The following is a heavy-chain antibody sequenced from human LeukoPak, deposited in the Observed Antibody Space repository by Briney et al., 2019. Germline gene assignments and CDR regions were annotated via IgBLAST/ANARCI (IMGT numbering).Heavy chain of an antibody. V-gene: IGHV4-59*01. CDR2: IYHSGST. J-gene: IGHJ4*02. D-gene: IGHD6-6*01. CDR3: ARAFSSSSFYFNY. Sequence: PETLSLTCTVSGDSISTYYWNWIRQPPGKGLEWIGYIYHSGSTNYNPSLKSRVTISVDTSKNQFSLKLGSVTAADTAVYYCARAFSSSSFYFNYWGQGTLVTVSS. CDR1: GDSISTYY.